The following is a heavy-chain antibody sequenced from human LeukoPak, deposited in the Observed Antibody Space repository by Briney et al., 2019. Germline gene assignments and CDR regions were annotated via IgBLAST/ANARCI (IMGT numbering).Heavy chain of an antibody. CDR3: AKALWFGEFQHFDP. D-gene: IGHD3-10*01. Sequence: PGGSLRLSCAASGFTFSSYGMHWVRQAPGKGLEWVAVISYDGSNKYYADSVKGRFTISRDNSKNTLYLQMNSLRAEDTAVYYCAKALWFGEFQHFDPWGQGTLSPSPQ. V-gene: IGHV3-30*18. J-gene: IGHJ5*02. CDR1: GFTFSSYG. CDR2: ISYDGSNK.